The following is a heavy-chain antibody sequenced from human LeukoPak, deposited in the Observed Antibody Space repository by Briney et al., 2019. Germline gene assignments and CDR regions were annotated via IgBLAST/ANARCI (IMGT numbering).Heavy chain of an antibody. CDR3: ARTPPTDCSSTSCPLDY. V-gene: IGHV3-23*01. D-gene: IGHD2-2*01. CDR1: GFTFSSYA. J-gene: IGHJ4*02. Sequence: GGSLRLSCAASGFTFSSYAMSWVRQAPGKGLEWVSAISGSGGSTYYADSVKGRFTISRDSSKNTLYLQMSSLRAEDAAVYYCARTPPTDCSSTSCPLDYWGQGTLVTVSS. CDR2: ISGSGGST.